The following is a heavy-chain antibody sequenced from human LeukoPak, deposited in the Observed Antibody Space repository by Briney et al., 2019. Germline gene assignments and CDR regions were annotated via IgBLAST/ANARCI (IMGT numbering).Heavy chain of an antibody. V-gene: IGHV4-4*07. J-gene: IGHJ5*02. CDR1: GGSISGYC. D-gene: IGHD6-25*01. CDR3: ARESGSMRWFDP. Sequence: PSETLSLTCTVSGGSISGYCWSWVRQPAGKGLEWIGRMSTRVNSNYIPSHVGRVTMSVDTSKNQFSLNLSSVTAADTAVYYCARESGSMRWFDPWGQGTLVTVSS. CDR2: MSTRVNS.